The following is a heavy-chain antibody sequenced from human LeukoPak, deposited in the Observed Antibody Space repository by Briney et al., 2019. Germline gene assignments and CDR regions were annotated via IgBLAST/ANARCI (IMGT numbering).Heavy chain of an antibody. J-gene: IGHJ4*02. Sequence: SQTLSLTCTVSGGSIGSGSYYWSWIRQPAGKGLEWVGRIYSSGSTNYNPSLQGRVTISVDTSKNQFSLNLSSVTAADTAVYYCARLPMVRGVTEYYFDYWGQGTLVTVSS. D-gene: IGHD3-10*01. CDR1: GGSIGSGSYY. CDR3: ARLPMVRGVTEYYFDY. V-gene: IGHV4-61*02. CDR2: IYSSGST.